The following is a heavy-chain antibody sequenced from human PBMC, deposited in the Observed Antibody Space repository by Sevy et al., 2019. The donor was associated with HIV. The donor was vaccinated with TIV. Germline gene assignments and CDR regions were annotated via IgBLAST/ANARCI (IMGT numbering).Heavy chain of an antibody. CDR3: ARDHEFYDYGDYGPTFFPDY. CDR1: GFSFSSYG. D-gene: IGHD4-17*01. CDR2: IWFDGSNS. V-gene: IGHV3-33*01. J-gene: IGHJ4*02. Sequence: GGSLRLSCAASGFSFSSYGMHWVRQAPGKGLEWVALIWFDGSNSYYADSVKGRFTISRDTYKNTVYLQMNSLRAEDTAVYYCARDHEFYDYGDYGPTFFPDYWGQGNLVTVSS.